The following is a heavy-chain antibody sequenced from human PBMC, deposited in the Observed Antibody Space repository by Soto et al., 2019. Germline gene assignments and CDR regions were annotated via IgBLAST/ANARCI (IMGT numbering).Heavy chain of an antibody. Sequence: QVQLVESGGGVVQPGRSLRLSCAASGFTLSSYAMHWVRQAPGQGLEWVALISYDGSNKYYTDSVKGRFTISGDNSKNTLYLQMNSLRPEDTAVYHCARDQGGTTLYYHGMDVWGQGTTVTVSS. V-gene: IGHV3-30-3*01. CDR3: ARDQGGTTLYYHGMDV. J-gene: IGHJ6*02. D-gene: IGHD1-7*01. CDR2: ISYDGSNK. CDR1: GFTLSSYA.